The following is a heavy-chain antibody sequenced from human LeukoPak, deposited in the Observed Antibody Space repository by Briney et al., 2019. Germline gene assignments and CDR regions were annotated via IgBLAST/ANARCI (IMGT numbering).Heavy chain of an antibody. D-gene: IGHD6-19*01. V-gene: IGHV3-21*01. CDR2: ISRSATYL. J-gene: IGHJ3*02. CDR3: ARHVYNSGWGAFDI. Sequence: PGGSLRLSCAASGFTFSGYSMNWVRQAPGKGLEWVSSISRSATYLSYADSLQGRFTVSRDDSKSSLYLQMNSLSAEDTAVYYCARHVYNSGWGAFDIWGQGTMVTVSS. CDR1: GFTFSGYS.